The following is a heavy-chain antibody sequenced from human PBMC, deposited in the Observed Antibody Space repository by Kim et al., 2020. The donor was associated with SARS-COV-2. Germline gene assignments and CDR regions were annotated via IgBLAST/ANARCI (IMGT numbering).Heavy chain of an antibody. D-gene: IGHD6-19*01. CDR3: ARLGAVAGTIDY. CDR1: GGTFSSYG. Sequence: SVKVSCKASGGTFSSYGLTWVRQAPGQGPEWKGRIIPMVDVVNYAPKFQGRVTITADKSTSTTFMELSRLTSDDTAVYYCARLGAVAGTIDYWGLGTLVTVSS. CDR2: IIPMVDVV. J-gene: IGHJ4*02. V-gene: IGHV1-69*04.